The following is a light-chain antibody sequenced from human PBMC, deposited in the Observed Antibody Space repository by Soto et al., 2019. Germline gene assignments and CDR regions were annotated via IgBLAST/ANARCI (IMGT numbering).Light chain of an antibody. V-gene: IGKV3-20*01. J-gene: IGKJ5*01. Sequence: EFVLTQSPGTLSLSPGERATLSCRASQTVRNNYLAWYQQKPGQAPRLLIYDASSRATGIPDRFSGGGSGTDFTLTISRLEPEDFAVYYCQEYGNSPINCGQGTRLEIK. CDR1: QTVRNNY. CDR3: QEYGNSPIN. CDR2: DAS.